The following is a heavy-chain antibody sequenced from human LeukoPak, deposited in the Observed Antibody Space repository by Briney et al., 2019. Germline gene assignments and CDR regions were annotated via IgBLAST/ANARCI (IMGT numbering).Heavy chain of an antibody. D-gene: IGHD3-9*01. J-gene: IGHJ6*04. Sequence: GRSMRLSSVAYGFSSSSYWMSWVRQVDGKGMGWVAKLKQVGREKYYVGSVKGRFTISRHNAKISLYLQMNSLRAEDTAVYYCARDFNVLRYFDCFYCMGVWGKGTTVTVSS. CDR1: GFSSSSYW. V-gene: IGHV3-7*03. CDR3: ARDFNVLRYFDCFYCMGV. CDR2: LKQVGREK.